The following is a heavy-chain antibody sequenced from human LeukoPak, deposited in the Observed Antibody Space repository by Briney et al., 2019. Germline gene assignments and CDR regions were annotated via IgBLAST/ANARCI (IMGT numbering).Heavy chain of an antibody. V-gene: IGHV3-23*01. Sequence: PGGSLRLSCAASGFTFSSYGMSWVRQAPGKGLEWVSAISGSGGSTYYADSVKGRFTISRDNSKNTLYLQMNSLRAEDTAVYYCASRQGSGSLVGIYWWGQGTLVTVSS. CDR1: GFTFSSYG. D-gene: IGHD3-10*01. CDR2: ISGSGGST. J-gene: IGHJ4*02. CDR3: ASRQGSGSLVGIYW.